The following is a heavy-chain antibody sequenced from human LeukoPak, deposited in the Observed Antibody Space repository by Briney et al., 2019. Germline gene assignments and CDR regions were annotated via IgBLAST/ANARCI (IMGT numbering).Heavy chain of an antibody. CDR2: IYYSGST. Sequence: PETLSLTCTVSGGSISSSSYYWGWIRQPPGKGLEWIGSIYYSGSTYYNPSLKSRVTISVETSKNQFSLKLSSVTAADTAVYYCASAAQTLGYCSGGSCYSSRPFDYWGQGTLVTVSS. D-gene: IGHD2-15*01. V-gene: IGHV4-39*01. CDR1: GGSISSSSYY. CDR3: ASAAQTLGYCSGGSCYSSRPFDY. J-gene: IGHJ4*02.